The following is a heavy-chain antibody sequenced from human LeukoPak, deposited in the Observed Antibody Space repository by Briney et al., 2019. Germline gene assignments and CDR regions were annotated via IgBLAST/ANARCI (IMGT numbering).Heavy chain of an antibody. CDR3: ARTGEIRGGYFDY. CDR2: INHSGST. Sequence: SETLSLTCAVYGGSFSGYYWSWIRQPPGKGLEWIGEINHSGSTNYNPSLKSRVTISVDTSKNQFSLKLSSVTAADTAVYYCARTGEIRGGYFDYWGQGTLVTVSS. J-gene: IGHJ4*02. V-gene: IGHV4-34*01. CDR1: GGSFSGYY. D-gene: IGHD3-10*01.